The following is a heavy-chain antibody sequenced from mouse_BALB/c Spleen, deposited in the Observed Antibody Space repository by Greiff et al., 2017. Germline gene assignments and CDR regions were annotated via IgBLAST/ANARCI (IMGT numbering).Heavy chain of an antibody. CDR1: GYTFTDYN. Sequence: VQLQQSGPELVKPGASVKISCKASGYTFTDYNMHWVKQSHGKSLEWIGYIYPYNGGTGYNQKFKSKATLTVDNSSSTAYMELRSLTSEDSAVYYCARGGYGYVAMDYWGQGTSVTVSS. D-gene: IGHD1-2*01. CDR2: IYPYNGGT. J-gene: IGHJ4*01. V-gene: IGHV1S29*02. CDR3: ARGGYGYVAMDY.